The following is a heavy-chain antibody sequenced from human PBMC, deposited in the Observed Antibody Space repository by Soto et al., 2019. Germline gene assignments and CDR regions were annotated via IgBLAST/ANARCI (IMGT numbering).Heavy chain of an antibody. CDR3: ARAPYRGSNSRGAFDI. J-gene: IGHJ3*02. Sequence: QVQMEESGPGLVKPSQTLSLTCTVSGGSISSDYYLSWIRQPPGKGLEWMGFIYYSGSTYYNPSLKSRVTISVDTSKNPFSLKLGSVNAADTAVYYCARAPYRGSNSRGAFDIWGQGTMVSVSS. CDR2: IYYSGST. V-gene: IGHV4-30-4*01. D-gene: IGHD4-4*01. CDR1: GGSISSDYY.